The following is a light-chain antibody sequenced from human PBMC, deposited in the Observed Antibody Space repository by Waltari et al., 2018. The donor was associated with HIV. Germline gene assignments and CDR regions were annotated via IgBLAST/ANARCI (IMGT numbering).Light chain of an antibody. CDR3: QEYTTYLVT. CDR1: QSIGVW. CDR2: KAS. J-gene: IGKJ1*01. V-gene: IGKV1-5*03. Sequence: DIQMTQSPYTLSPSVGDTVIITCRASQSIGVWLAWYQQKPGKAPKFLISKASSLESGVPSRFSGSGAATEFTLTISSLQPDDFATYFCQEYTTYLVTFGQGTKVEIK.